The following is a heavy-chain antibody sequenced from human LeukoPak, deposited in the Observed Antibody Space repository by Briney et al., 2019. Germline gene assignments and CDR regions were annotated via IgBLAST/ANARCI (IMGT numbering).Heavy chain of an antibody. Sequence: GGSLRLSCAASGLTFSDAWMIWVRQAPGTGLECLGRIRNQGDGGTTEYAAPVKGRFTISRDDSKNTMFLQMNSLKTEDTAVYYCAADHFYWGQGVLVTVSS. CDR3: AADHFY. J-gene: IGHJ4*02. CDR2: IRNQGDGGTT. V-gene: IGHV3-15*01. D-gene: IGHD2/OR15-2a*01. CDR1: GLTFSDAW.